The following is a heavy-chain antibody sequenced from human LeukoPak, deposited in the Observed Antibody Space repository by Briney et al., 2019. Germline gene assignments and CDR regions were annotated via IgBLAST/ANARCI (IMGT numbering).Heavy chain of an antibody. D-gene: IGHD6-13*01. CDR2: IIPMFGTT. V-gene: IGHV1-69*13. CDR3: AKSIWEIAAAGALDY. J-gene: IGHJ4*02. Sequence: SVKVSCKASGGTFSSYAITWVRQAPGQGLEWMGGIIPMFGTTNFAQKFQGRVTITADESTSTAYMELSSLRSEDTAVYYCAKSIWEIAAAGALDYWGQGTLVTVSS. CDR1: GGTFSSYA.